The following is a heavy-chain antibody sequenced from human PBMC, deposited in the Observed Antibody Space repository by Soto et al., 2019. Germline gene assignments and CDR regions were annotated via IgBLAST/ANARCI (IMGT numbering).Heavy chain of an antibody. CDR3: TTAPSIFCSGGSCYSFNQHDYYYYGMDV. Sequence: PGGSLRLSCAASGFTFSNAWMSWVRQAPGKGLEWVGRIKSNTDGGTTDYAAPVKGRFTISRDDSKNTLYLQMNSLKAEDTAVYYCTTAPSIFCSGGSCYSFNQHDYYYYGMDVWGQGTTVTVSS. V-gene: IGHV3-15*01. CDR2: IKSNTDGGTT. CDR1: GFTFSNAW. J-gene: IGHJ6*02. D-gene: IGHD2-15*01.